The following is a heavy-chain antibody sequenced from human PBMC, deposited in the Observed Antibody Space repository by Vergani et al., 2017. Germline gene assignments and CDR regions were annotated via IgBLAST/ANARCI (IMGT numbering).Heavy chain of an antibody. CDR2: ISNSGNTI. Sequence: QVQLVESGGGLVKPGGSLRLSCAASGFSFSDHYMTWIRQAPGKGLEWVSYISNSGNTIEYADSVKGRFSISRDNAKSSLFLLMDSLRAEDTAVYYCARDDRDFSSYAGTFDIWGQGSMVTVSS. D-gene: IGHD3-10*01. CDR1: GFSFSDHY. J-gene: IGHJ3*02. CDR3: ARDDRDFSSYAGTFDI. V-gene: IGHV3-11*01.